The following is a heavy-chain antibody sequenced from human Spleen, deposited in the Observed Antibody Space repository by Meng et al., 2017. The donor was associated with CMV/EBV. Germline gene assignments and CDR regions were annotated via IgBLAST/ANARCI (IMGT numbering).Heavy chain of an antibody. CDR1: SFIGYY. V-gene: IGHV4-34*01. D-gene: IGHD3-3*01. J-gene: IGHJ3*02. CDR3: ARGRGFWSGFRGRLYAFDI. Sequence: SFIGYYWSWIRQPPGKGLEWIGEINHSGSTNYNPSLKSRVTISVDTSKNQFSLKLSSVTAADTAVYYCARGRGFWSGFRGRLYAFDIWGQGTMVTVSS. CDR2: INHSGST.